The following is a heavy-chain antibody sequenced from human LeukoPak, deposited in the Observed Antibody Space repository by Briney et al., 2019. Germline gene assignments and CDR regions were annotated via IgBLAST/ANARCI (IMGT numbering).Heavy chain of an antibody. CDR3: ARASEYYDFWSGYSYNWFDP. Sequence: PSETLSLTCTVSGGSISSYYWSWIRQPPGKGLEWIGYIYYSGSTNYNPSLKSRVTISVDTSKNQFSLKLSSVTAADTAVYYCARASEYYDFWSGYSYNWFDPWGQEPWSPSPQ. J-gene: IGHJ5*02. V-gene: IGHV4-59*01. CDR1: GGSISSYY. CDR2: IYYSGST. D-gene: IGHD3-3*01.